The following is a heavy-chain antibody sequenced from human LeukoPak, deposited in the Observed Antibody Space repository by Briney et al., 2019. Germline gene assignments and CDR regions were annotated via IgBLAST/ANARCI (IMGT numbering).Heavy chain of an antibody. V-gene: IGHV4-34*01. CDR3: ARLKYITHYYGSGSYPVVDY. CDR1: GGSFSGYY. CDR2: INHSGST. D-gene: IGHD3-10*01. J-gene: IGHJ4*02. Sequence: SETLSLTCAVYGGSFSGYYWSWIRQPPGKGLEWIGEINHSGSTNYNPSLKSRVTISVDTSKNQYSLKLSSVTAADTAVYYCARLKYITHYYGSGSYPVVDYWGQGTLVTVSS.